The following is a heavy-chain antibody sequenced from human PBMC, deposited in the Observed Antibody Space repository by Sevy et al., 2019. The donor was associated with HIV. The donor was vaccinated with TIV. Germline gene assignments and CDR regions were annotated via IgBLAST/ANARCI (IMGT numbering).Heavy chain of an antibody. V-gene: IGHV3-30*04. CDR2: VSYDGADT. CDR3: ARFPPQRAFDI. CDR1: GSTFSNYA. J-gene: IGHJ3*02. Sequence: GGSLRLSCAASGSTFSNYAMHWVRQTPDRGLEWVAVVSYDGADTSYADSVKGRFTVSRDNSKSTLYLQMNSLRVDDSAVYFCARFPPQRAFDIWGQGTTVTV.